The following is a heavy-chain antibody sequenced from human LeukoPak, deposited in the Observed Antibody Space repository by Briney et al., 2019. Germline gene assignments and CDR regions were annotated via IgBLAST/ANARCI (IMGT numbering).Heavy chain of an antibody. J-gene: IGHJ4*02. Sequence: SETLSLTCTVSGGSISSYYWSWIRQPPGKGLEWIGYIYYSGSTNYNPSLKSRVTISVDTSKNQFSLKVSSVTAADSAVYYCAKGVAARGSYYFDYWGQGTLVTVSS. CDR2: IYYSGST. D-gene: IGHD6-13*01. CDR3: AKGVAARGSYYFDY. V-gene: IGHV4-59*01. CDR1: GGSISSYY.